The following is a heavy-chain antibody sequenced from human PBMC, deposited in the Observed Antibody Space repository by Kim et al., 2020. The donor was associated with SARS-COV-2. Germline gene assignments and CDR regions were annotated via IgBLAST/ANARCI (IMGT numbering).Heavy chain of an antibody. J-gene: IGHJ6*01. CDR3: ARLDSSSWYYYGMDV. V-gene: IGHV4-61*02. D-gene: IGHD6-13*01. Sequence: SETLSLTCTVSGGSISSGSYYWSWIRQPAGKGLEWIGRIYTSGSTNYNPSLKSRVTISVDTSKNQFSLKLSSVTAADTAVYYCARLDSSSWYYYGMDVWGKGPRSPSPQ. CDR2: IYTSGST. CDR1: GGSISSGSYY.